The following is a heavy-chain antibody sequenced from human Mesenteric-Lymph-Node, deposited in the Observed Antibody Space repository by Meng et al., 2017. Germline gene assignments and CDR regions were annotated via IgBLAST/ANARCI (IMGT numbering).Heavy chain of an antibody. D-gene: IGHD1-26*01. J-gene: IGHJ3*02. Sequence: GESLKISCTASGFSFGDYAVMWFRQAPGKGLEWVSVIYSGGSTYYADSVKGRFTVSRDNAKNTLSLQMNSLRPEDTAVYYCARGGTYSYDAFDIWGQGTMVTVSS. CDR2: IYSGGST. CDR3: ARGGTYSYDAFDI. V-gene: IGHV3-66*01. CDR1: GFSFGDYA.